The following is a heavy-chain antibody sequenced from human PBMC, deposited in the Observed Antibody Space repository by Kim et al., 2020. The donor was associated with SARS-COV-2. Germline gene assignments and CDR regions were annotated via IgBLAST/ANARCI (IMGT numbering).Heavy chain of an antibody. CDR1: GFTFSSYS. CDR3: ARFLDIVADYFDY. D-gene: IGHD5-12*01. Sequence: GGSLRLSCAASGFTFSSYSMNWVRQAPGKGLEWVSSISSSSSYIYYADSVKGRFTISRDNAENSLYLQMNSLRAEDTAVYYCARFLDIVADYFDYWGQGTLVTVSS. V-gene: IGHV3-21*01. CDR2: ISSSSSYI. J-gene: IGHJ4*02.